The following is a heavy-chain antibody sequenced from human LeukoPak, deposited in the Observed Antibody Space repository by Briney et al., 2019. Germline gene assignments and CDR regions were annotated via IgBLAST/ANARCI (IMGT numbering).Heavy chain of an antibody. Sequence: PGGSLRLSCAASGFTFSSYAMSWVRQAPGKGLEWVSVIYSGGSTYYADSVKGRFTISRDNSKNTLYLQMNSLRAEDTAVYYCARDSTSGGLDYWGQGTLVTVSS. CDR1: GFTFSSYA. D-gene: IGHD1-26*01. CDR2: IYSGGST. CDR3: ARDSTSGGLDY. V-gene: IGHV3-53*01. J-gene: IGHJ4*02.